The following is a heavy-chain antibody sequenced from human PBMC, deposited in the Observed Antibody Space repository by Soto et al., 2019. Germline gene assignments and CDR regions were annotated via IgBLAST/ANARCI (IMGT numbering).Heavy chain of an antibody. CDR2: IDWDDDK. CDR3: ARTRVRPSYYGMDV. CDR1: GFSLSTSGVG. Sequence: SGPTPVNPTQTLTLTCTFSGFSLSTSGVGVGWIRQPPGKALEWLARIDWDDDKYYTTSLKTRLTISKDTSKNQVVLTMTNMDPVDTATYYCARTRVRPSYYGMDVWGQGTTVTVSS. J-gene: IGHJ6*02. V-gene: IGHV2-70*11. D-gene: IGHD1-1*01.